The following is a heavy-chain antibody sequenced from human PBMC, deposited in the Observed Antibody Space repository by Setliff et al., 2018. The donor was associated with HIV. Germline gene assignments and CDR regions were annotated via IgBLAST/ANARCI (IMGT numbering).Heavy chain of an antibody. CDR2: ITDSGNT. Sequence: SETLSLTCNVSGASISSYYWTWIRQSPGNRLEWLGYITDSGNTNYNPSLRRRVTISADTSKNQVSLRLRSVTAADTAVYYCARETQQSYNIVTGYNYYYGIDVWGRGPRSPSPQ. D-gene: IGHD3-9*01. CDR1: GASISSYY. CDR3: ARETQQSYNIVTGYNYYYGIDV. V-gene: IGHV4-59*01. J-gene: IGHJ6*01.